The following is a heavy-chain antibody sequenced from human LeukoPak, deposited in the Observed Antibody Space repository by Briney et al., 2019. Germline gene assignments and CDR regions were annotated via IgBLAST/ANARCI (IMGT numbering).Heavy chain of an antibody. CDR3: AKDRDDSSGYNPLADY. CDR1: GFTFSDFA. V-gene: IGHV3-23*01. Sequence: GGSLRLSCAASGFTFSDFAMSWVRQAPGKGLEWVSAISGSGGSTYYADSVKGRFTISRDNSKNTLYLQMNSLRAEDTAVYYCAKDRDDSSGYNPLADYWGQGTLVTVSS. CDR2: ISGSGGST. D-gene: IGHD3-22*01. J-gene: IGHJ4*02.